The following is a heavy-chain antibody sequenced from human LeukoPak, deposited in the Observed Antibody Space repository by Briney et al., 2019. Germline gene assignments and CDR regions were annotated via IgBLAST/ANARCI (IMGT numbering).Heavy chain of an antibody. CDR3: AKDGNWARFEN. D-gene: IGHD4-23*01. CDR2: VGPSGART. J-gene: IGHJ4*02. CDR1: GFTFSHHG. V-gene: IGHV3-23*01. Sequence: GSLRLSCAASGFTFSHHGMNWVRQAPGKGLEWVSGVGPSGARTYYADSVKGRFTVSRDNSKNMVFLQMNSLRAEDTAIYYCAKDGNWARFENWGQGTLVTVSS.